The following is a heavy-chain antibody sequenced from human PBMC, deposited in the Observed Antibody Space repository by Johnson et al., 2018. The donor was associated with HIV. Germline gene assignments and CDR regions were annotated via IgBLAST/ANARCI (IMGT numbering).Heavy chain of an antibody. V-gene: IGHV3-74*01. CDR2: INSDGSST. J-gene: IGHJ3*02. CDR1: GFTFSSYW. D-gene: IGHD3-3*01. CDR3: ARDRGRAYYNFWSGTRSACAFDI. Sequence: VQLVESGGGVVQPGRSLRLSCAASGFTFSSYWMHWVRQAPGKGLVWVSRINSDGSSTSYADSVKGRFTISRDNAKNTLYLQMNSLRAEDTAVYYCARDRGRAYYNFWSGTRSACAFDIWGQGTMVTVSS.